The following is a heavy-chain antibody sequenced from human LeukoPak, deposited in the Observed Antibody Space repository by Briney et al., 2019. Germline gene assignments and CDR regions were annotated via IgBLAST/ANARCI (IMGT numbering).Heavy chain of an antibody. J-gene: IGHJ3*02. CDR2: ISGSGGST. D-gene: IGHD3-10*01. V-gene: IGHV3-23*01. Sequence: GGSLRLSCAASGFTFSSYAMSWVRQASGKGLEWVSAISGSGGSTYYADSVKGRFTISRDNSKNTLYLQMNSLRAEDTAVYYCAKVPNYYGSGSFHAFDIWGQGTMVTVSS. CDR1: GFTFSSYA. CDR3: AKVPNYYGSGSFHAFDI.